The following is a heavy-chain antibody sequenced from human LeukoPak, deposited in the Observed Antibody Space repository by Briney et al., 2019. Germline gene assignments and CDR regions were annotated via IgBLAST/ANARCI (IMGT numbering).Heavy chain of an antibody. CDR1: GYTFTGYH. D-gene: IGHD1-1*01. CDR3: ARDWDSRNDYFDP. V-gene: IGHV1-2*02. J-gene: IGHJ4*02. CDR2: INPNSGGT. Sequence: ASVKVSCKASGYTFTGYHMHWVRQAPGQGLEWMGWINPNSGGTNYAQKFQGRVTMTRDTSISTAYMELTSLRSDDTAVYYCARDWDSRNDYFDPWGQGTLVIVSS.